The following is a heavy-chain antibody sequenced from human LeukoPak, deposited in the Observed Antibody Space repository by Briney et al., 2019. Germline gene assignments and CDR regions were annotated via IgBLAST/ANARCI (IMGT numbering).Heavy chain of an antibody. CDR2: IYYSGST. CDR3: ARPHSSGWPYAFDI. Sequence: SETLSLTCAVSGGSISSGGYSWSWIRQPPGKGLEWIGYIYYSGSTNYNPSLKSRVTISVDTSKNQFSLKLSSVTAADTAVYYCARPHSSGWPYAFDIWGQGTMVTVSS. J-gene: IGHJ3*02. CDR1: GGSISSGGYS. V-gene: IGHV4-61*08. D-gene: IGHD6-19*01.